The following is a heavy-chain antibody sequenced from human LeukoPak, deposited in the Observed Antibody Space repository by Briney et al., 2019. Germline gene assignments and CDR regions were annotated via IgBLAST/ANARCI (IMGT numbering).Heavy chain of an antibody. Sequence: ASVKVSCKASGYTFTGFFMHWVRQAPGQGLEWMGWINPNIGDAYYAQKFQGRVTMTRDRSINTAYMELSRLTSDDTAVYYCARMDLDGGDAIGFDSWGQGTLVTVSS. CDR1: GYTFTGFF. CDR2: INPNIGDA. V-gene: IGHV1-2*02. D-gene: IGHD2-21*02. CDR3: ARMDLDGGDAIGFDS. J-gene: IGHJ5*01.